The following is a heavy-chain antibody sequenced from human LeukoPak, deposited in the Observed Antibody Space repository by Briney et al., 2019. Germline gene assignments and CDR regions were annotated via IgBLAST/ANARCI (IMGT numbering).Heavy chain of an antibody. CDR3: AKVVAGNIDYYFDY. J-gene: IGHJ4*02. Sequence: SGGSLRLSCAASGLTFSRYAMTWVRQAPGKGLEWVSSTSGSGDRKYYADSVKGRFTISRDNSKNTLYLQMNSLRAEDTAVYYCAKVVAGNIDYYFDYWGQGILVAVSS. CDR2: TSGSGDRK. V-gene: IGHV3-23*01. D-gene: IGHD2/OR15-2a*01. CDR1: GLTFSRYA.